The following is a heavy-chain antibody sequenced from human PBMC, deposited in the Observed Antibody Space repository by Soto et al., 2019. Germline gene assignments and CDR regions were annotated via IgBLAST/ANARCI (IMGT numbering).Heavy chain of an antibody. J-gene: IGHJ4*02. CDR1: GFTFSSYS. Sequence: GGPLRLCCAASGFTFSSYSMNWVRQAPGKVLEWVSSISSSSIYIYYAESVKGRFTISRDKAKNSLYLQMNSLRAEDTAVYYCARAGKITMVLGVIPTTYWGQGTLDTVS. V-gene: IGHV3-21*01. D-gene: IGHD3-10*01. CDR3: ARAGKITMVLGVIPTTY. CDR2: ISSSSIYI.